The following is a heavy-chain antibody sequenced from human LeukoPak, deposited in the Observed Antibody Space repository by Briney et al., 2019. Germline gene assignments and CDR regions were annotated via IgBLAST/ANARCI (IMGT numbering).Heavy chain of an antibody. CDR1: GFTFTSSA. Sequence: SVKVSCKASGFTFTSSAMQWVRQARGQRLEWIGWIVVGSGNTNYAQKFQERVTITRDMSTSTAYMELSSLRSEDTAVYYCAAERGDYGDFYDAFDIWGQGTMVTVSS. D-gene: IGHD4-17*01. V-gene: IGHV1-58*02. J-gene: IGHJ3*02. CDR3: AAERGDYGDFYDAFDI. CDR2: IVVGSGNT.